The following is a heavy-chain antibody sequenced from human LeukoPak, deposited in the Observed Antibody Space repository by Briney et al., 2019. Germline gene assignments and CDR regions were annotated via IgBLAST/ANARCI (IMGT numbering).Heavy chain of an antibody. Sequence: SETLSLTCTVSGGSISRYYCSWARQPPGKGLEWIGHIYYSGSTNYNPSLRGRVTISVDTSQNQFSLKLSSVTAADTAVYYCGRDSIQLDVWWDDTFDSWGQGTLVTVSS. V-gene: IGHV4-59*01. CDR3: GRDSIQLDVWWDDTFDS. D-gene: IGHD1-1*01. CDR2: IYYSGST. CDR1: GGSISRYY. J-gene: IGHJ3*02.